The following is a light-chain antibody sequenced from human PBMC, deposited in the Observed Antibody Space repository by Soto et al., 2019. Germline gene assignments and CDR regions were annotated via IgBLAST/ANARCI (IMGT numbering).Light chain of an antibody. J-gene: IGKJ5*01. V-gene: IGKV4-1*01. CDR2: WAS. Sequence: DIVMTQSPDSLAVSLGERATINCKSSQSVLYSPNNKNYLAWCQQKPGQSPKLLISWASTRESGVPDQFTGSGSGTDFSLSISSLQAEDVAVYYCQQYYSTLPITFGQGTRLEI. CDR3: QQYYSTLPIT. CDR1: QSVLYSPNNKNY.